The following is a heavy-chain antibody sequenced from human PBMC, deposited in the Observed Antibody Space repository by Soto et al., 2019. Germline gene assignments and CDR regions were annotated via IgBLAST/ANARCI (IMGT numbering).Heavy chain of an antibody. Sequence: PGGSLRLSCVVSGFRISGVWMSWVRQAPGKGPEWVAHIKEDGSERYYVDSVKGRFTISRDNAKNSVYLQMDSLRAEDTAIYYCGRPQGDLFPCWGPGTLVTVSS. CDR1: GFRISGVW. D-gene: IGHD3-10*01. CDR2: IKEDGSER. J-gene: IGHJ4*02. V-gene: IGHV3-7*01. CDR3: GRPQGDLFPC.